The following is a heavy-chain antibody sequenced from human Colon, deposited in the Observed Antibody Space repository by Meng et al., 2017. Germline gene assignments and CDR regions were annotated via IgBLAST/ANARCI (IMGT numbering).Heavy chain of an antibody. CDR2: IDHFGIS. J-gene: IGHJ5*02. V-gene: IGHV4-34*01. Sequence: QVRIHQGGAGLLKTLETPSLTCAVSGGSFRGFYWSWIRQPPGKGLEWIGEIDHFGISNYNSSLKGRLTMSVDTSKKQISLTLTSVTAADTAVYYCATGLRHGDWFDPWGPGTLVTVSS. CDR1: GGSFRGFY. CDR3: ATGLRHGDWFDP. D-gene: IGHD4-17*01.